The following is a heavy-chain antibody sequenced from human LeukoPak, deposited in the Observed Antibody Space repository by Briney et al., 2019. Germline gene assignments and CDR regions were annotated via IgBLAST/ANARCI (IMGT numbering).Heavy chain of an antibody. CDR1: GFTFDDYA. Sequence: SLRLSCAASGFTFDDYAMHWVRQVPGKGLEWVSGISWNTGTIVYADSVKGRFTISRDNAKNSLYLQMNSLRAEDTAVYYCARGPSLGSSTSSTDYWGQGTLVTVSS. CDR3: ARGPSLGSSTSSTDY. J-gene: IGHJ4*02. D-gene: IGHD2-2*01. CDR2: ISWNTGTI. V-gene: IGHV3-9*01.